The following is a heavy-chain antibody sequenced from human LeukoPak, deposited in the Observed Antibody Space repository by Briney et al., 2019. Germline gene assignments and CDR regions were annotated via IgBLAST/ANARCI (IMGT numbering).Heavy chain of an antibody. J-gene: IGHJ4*02. CDR3: ARRSGSYYWNYYFDY. V-gene: IGHV4-34*01. Sequence: SETLSLTCAVYGGSFSGYYWSWIRQPPGKGLEWIGEINHSGSTNYNPSLKSRVTISVDTSKNQFSLKLSSVTAADTAVYYCARRSGSYYWNYYFDYWGQGTLVTVSS. CDR2: INHSGST. D-gene: IGHD1-26*01. CDR1: GGSFSGYY.